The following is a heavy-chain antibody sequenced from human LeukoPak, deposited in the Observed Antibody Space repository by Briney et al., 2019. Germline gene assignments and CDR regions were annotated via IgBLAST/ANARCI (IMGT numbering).Heavy chain of an antibody. CDR1: GGTFSSYA. D-gene: IGHD3-22*01. CDR3: VRGVHYHDSSGYRRLLDY. CDR2: IIPIFGTA. Sequence: ASVKVSCKASGGTFSSYAISWVRQAPGQGLEWMGRIIPIFGTANYAQKFQGRVTITTDESTSTAYMELSSLRSEDTAVYYCVRGVHYHDSSGYRRLLDYWGQGTLVTVSS. V-gene: IGHV1-69*05. J-gene: IGHJ4*02.